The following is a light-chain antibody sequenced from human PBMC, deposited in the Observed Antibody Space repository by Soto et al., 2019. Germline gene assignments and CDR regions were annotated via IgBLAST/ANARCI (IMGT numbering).Light chain of an antibody. CDR3: QPYGSAPSVT. J-gene: IGKJ4*01. CDR1: QIVSSNC. V-gene: IGKV3-20*01. CDR2: GAS. Sequence: EIVFTHAPVTLHLGAWEIATLCFSASQIVSSNCLAWYQQKPGQAPRLLIYGASSRATGSPDRFSGSGSGTDFTLTISSLEPEDFAMYYCQPYGSAPSVTFGRGTKVDI.